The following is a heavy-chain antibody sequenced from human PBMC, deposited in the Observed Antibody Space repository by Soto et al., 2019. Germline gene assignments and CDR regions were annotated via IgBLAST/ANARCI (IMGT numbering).Heavy chain of an antibody. CDR3: ARRYGGAFDI. Sequence: QVQLQESGPGLVKPSETLSLTCTVSGGSISSYYWSWIRQPPGKGLEWIGYIYYSGSPNYNPSLKSRVTISVDTSKNQFSLKLSSVTAADTAVYYCARRYGGAFDIWGQGTMVTVSS. J-gene: IGHJ3*02. D-gene: IGHD3-10*01. CDR1: GGSISSYY. CDR2: IYYSGSP. V-gene: IGHV4-59*08.